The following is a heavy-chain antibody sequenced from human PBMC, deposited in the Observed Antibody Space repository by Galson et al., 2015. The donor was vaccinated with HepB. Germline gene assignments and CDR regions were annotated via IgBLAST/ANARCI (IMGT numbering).Heavy chain of an antibody. CDR2: IDPSDSYT. V-gene: IGHV5-10-1*01. Sequence: QSGAEVKKPGESLRISCKGSGYSFTSYWISWVRQMPGKGLEWMGRIDPSDSYTNYSPSFQGHVTISADKSISTAYLQWSSLKASDTAMYYCASHLQSYGDYVGWVDPWGQGTLVTVSS. CDR1: GYSFTSYW. CDR3: ASHLQSYGDYVGWVDP. D-gene: IGHD4-17*01. J-gene: IGHJ5*02.